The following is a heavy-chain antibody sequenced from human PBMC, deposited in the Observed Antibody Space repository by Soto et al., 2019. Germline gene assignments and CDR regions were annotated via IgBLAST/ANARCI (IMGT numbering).Heavy chain of an antibody. V-gene: IGHV1-24*01. J-gene: IGHJ4*02. D-gene: IGHD3-9*01. CDR2: FDPEDGET. CDR1: GYTLTELS. Sequence: GASVKVSCKVSGYTLTELSMHWVRQAPGKGLEWMGGFDPEDGETIYAQKFQGRVTMTEDTSTDTAYMELSSLRSEDTAVYYCATDLSGLRYSPPDYWGQGTLVTVSS. CDR3: ATDLSGLRYSPPDY.